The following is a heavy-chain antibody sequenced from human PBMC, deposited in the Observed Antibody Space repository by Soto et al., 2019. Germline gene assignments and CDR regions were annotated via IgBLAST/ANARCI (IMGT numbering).Heavy chain of an antibody. CDR1: GYTFTSYG. D-gene: IGHD1-7*01. J-gene: IGHJ6*02. CDR2: ISAYNGNT. CDR3: ARVITGTTFYYYYGMDV. V-gene: IGHV1-18*01. Sequence: QVQLVQSGAEVKKPGASVKVSCKASGYTFTSYGISWVRQAPGQGLEWMGWISAYNGNTNDAQKLQGRVTMTTDTSTSTAYMKLRSLRSDDTAVYYCARVITGTTFYYYYGMDVWGQGTTVTVSS.